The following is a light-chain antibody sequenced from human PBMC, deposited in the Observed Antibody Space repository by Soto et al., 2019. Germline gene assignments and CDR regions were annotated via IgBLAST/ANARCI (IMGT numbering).Light chain of an antibody. CDR3: QQRSNWPST. J-gene: IGKJ4*01. CDR1: QSVSRY. CDR2: DAS. V-gene: IGKV3-11*01. Sequence: EIVLTQSPATLSLSPGERATLSCRASQSVSRYLAWYQQKPGQAPRLLIYDASNRATGIPTRFSGSGSGTDLSLTISSLEPEDFVVYYCQQRSNWPSTFGGGTKVEIK.